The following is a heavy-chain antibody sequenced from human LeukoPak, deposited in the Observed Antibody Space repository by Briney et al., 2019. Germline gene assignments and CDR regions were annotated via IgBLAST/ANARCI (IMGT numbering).Heavy chain of an antibody. Sequence: GGSLRLSCAASGFTFSSYSMTWVRQAPGQGLEWVSYISSSSSTIYYEDPVKGRFTISRDNAKNSLYLQMNSLRAEDTAVYYCARDLAPYYYDSSGAREGADYWGQGTLVTVSS. CDR1: GFTFSSYS. CDR2: ISSSSSTI. V-gene: IGHV3-48*01. J-gene: IGHJ4*02. CDR3: ARDLAPYYYDSSGAREGADY. D-gene: IGHD3-22*01.